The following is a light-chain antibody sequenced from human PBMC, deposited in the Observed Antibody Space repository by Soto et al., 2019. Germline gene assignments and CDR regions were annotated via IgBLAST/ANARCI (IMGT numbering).Light chain of an antibody. V-gene: IGKV3-11*01. CDR3: QQRSNWLT. CDR2: DSS. Sequence: EIVLTQSPATLSLSPGERATLSCRASQSLSSSLAWYQQKPGQAPRLLIYDSSTRATGIPVRFSGSGSGTDFTLTISSLEPEDFAVYYCQQRSNWLTFGGGTKVDIK. J-gene: IGKJ4*01. CDR1: QSLSSS.